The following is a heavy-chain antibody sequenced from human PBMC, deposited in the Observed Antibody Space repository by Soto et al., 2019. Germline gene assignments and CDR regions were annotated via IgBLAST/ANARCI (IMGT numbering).Heavy chain of an antibody. Sequence: SETLSLTCAVYGGPFSGYYWSWIRQPPGKGLEWIGEINHSGSTNYNPSLKSRVTISVDTSKNQFSLKLSSVTAADTAVYYCARGDIVVVVAATAYYYGMDVWGQGTTVTVSS. J-gene: IGHJ6*02. V-gene: IGHV4-34*01. D-gene: IGHD2-15*01. CDR3: ARGDIVVVVAATAYYYGMDV. CDR2: INHSGST. CDR1: GGPFSGYY.